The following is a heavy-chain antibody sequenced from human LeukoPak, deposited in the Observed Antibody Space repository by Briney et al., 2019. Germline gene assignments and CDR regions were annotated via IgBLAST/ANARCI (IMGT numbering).Heavy chain of an antibody. J-gene: IGHJ4*02. CDR1: GFTFDDYA. D-gene: IGHD3-3*01. Sequence: GGSLRLSCAASGFTFDDYAMHWVRQAPGKGLEWVSLISGDGGSTYYADSVKGRFTISRDNSKNSLYLQMNSLRTEDTALYYCAKDFYDFWSGYHFYFDYWGQGTLVTVSS. CDR3: AKDFYDFWSGYHFYFDY. V-gene: IGHV3-43*02. CDR2: ISGDGGST.